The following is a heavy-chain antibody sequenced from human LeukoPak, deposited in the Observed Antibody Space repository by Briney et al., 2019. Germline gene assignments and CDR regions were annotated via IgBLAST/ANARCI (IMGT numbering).Heavy chain of an antibody. V-gene: IGHV3-43*02. Sequence: GGSLRLSCAASGFTFDDYAMHWVRHAPGKGLEWVSLISGDGGSTYYADSVKGRFTISRDNSKNSLYLQMNSLRTADTALYYCTKHADYGDYVGWFDPWGQGTLVTVSS. CDR1: GFTFDDYA. CDR2: ISGDGGST. J-gene: IGHJ5*02. CDR3: TKHADYGDYVGWFDP. D-gene: IGHD4-17*01.